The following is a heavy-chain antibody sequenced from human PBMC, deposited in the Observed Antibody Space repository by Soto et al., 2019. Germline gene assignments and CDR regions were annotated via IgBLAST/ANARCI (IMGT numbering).Heavy chain of an antibody. V-gene: IGHV4-4*02. CDR1: GDSVSSPYY. CDR3: ARSAGWYAVHS. J-gene: IGHJ4*02. Sequence: QVQLQESGPGLVKPSGTLSLTCAVSGDSVSSPYYWCWVRQPPGKGLEWIGEVFHTGTTSYNPSLRSRVTLAMDKSINQSSLDLSSVTAADTAVYYCARSAGWYAVHSWGPGTLVIVSS. CDR2: VFHTGTT. D-gene: IGHD6-19*01.